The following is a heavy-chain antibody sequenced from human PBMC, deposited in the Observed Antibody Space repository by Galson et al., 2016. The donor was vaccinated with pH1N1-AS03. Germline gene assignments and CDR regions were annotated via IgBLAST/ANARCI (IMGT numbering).Heavy chain of an antibody. Sequence: SVKVSCKASGGKFSSYAISRVRQAPGQGLEWMGGIIGMFGTTNYAQRFQGRVTMTRDTSTSTVYMELSSLRSDDTAVYYCARVSAGLTGYYYAMDVWGQGTTVTVSS. V-gene: IGHV1-69*05. CDR2: IIGMFGTT. J-gene: IGHJ6*02. D-gene: IGHD4/OR15-4a*01. CDR3: ARVSAGLTGYYYAMDV. CDR1: GGKFSSYA.